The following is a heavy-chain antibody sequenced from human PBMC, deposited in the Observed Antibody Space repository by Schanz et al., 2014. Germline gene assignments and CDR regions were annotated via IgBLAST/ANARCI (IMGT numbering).Heavy chain of an antibody. CDR3: ARGYGDSPTDV. D-gene: IGHD4-17*01. V-gene: IGHV1-69*02. CDR2: IIPILGIA. Sequence: QVQLVQSGAEVKKPGSSMKVSCKASGGTFNSYTINWVRQAPGQGLEWMGRIIPILGIANYAQKFQGRVTITADRSTSTAYMELSSRRSERTAVYYCARGYGDSPTDVWGQGTLVNVSS. CDR1: GGTFNSYT. J-gene: IGHJ4*02.